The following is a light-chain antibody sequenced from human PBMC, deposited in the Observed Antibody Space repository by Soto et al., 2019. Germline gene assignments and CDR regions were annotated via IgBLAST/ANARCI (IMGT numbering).Light chain of an antibody. J-gene: IGKJ5*01. CDR2: GAS. CDR1: QSIGTN. Sequence: EIVMTQSPATLSMSPGERATLSCRASQSIGTNLAWFQQRPGQAPRLLIYGASTWASGIPVRFSGSGSGTDFTLTINSLQSEDFAVYYCQQRSNWPIITFGQGTRLEIK. CDR3: QQRSNWPIIT. V-gene: IGKV3-15*01.